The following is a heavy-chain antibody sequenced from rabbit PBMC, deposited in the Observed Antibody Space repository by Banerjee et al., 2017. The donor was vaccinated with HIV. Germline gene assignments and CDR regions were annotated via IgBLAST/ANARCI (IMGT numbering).Heavy chain of an antibody. J-gene: IGHJ4*01. Sequence: QSLEESGGDLVKPGASLTLTCTASGFSFNSYYMWWVRQAPGKGLEWIAYIDAGTSDNTYYASWAKGRFTISSHNAQNTVFLQMTSLTAADTATYFCARDLGGYGDLWGPGTLVTVS. D-gene: IGHD3-1*01. CDR2: IDAGTSDNT. CDR1: GFSFNSYY. V-gene: IGHV1S40*01. CDR3: ARDLGGYGDL.